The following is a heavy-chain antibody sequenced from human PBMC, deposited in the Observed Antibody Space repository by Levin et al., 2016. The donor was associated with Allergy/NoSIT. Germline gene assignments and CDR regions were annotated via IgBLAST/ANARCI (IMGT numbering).Heavy chain of an antibody. CDR1: GFTSRLTFSNYA. CDR3: ARDIFSVGVTSLGVDS. J-gene: IGHJ4*02. D-gene: IGHD3-3*01. CDR2: ISGSGGTT. V-gene: IGHV3-23*01. Sequence: GESLKISCAGSGFTSRLTFSNYALTWVRQAPGKGLEWVSTISGSGGTTYYADSVKGRFTISRDNSQNTLYLQMNSLRAEDTAVYYCARDIFSVGVTSLGVDSWGQGTLVTVSS.